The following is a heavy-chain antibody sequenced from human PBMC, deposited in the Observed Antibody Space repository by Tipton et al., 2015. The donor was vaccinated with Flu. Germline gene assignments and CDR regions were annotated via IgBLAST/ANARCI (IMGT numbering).Heavy chain of an antibody. V-gene: IGHV4-59*01. CDR2: IFYSGST. CDR1: GGSLDSYY. D-gene: IGHD4-11*01. J-gene: IGHJ5*01. Sequence: GLVKPSETLSLSCAVSGGSLDSYYWSWIRQPPGKGLEYIGYIFYSGSTNYNPSPKSRVTISVDTTKNQFSLKLSSVTAADTAVYYCARRDYRNYVSVPKNWFDSWGQGTLVTVSS. CDR3: ARRDYRNYVSVPKNWFDS.